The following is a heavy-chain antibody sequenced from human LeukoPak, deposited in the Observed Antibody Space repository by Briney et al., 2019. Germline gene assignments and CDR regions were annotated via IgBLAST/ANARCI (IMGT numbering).Heavy chain of an antibody. CDR2: IYYTGNT. D-gene: IGHD3/OR15-3a*01. J-gene: IGHJ4*02. CDR1: GVSTSSSNSY. CDR3: ARQTGSGLFTLP. Sequence: SETLSLTCTVSGVSTSSSNSYWGWIRQPPGKGLEWIGSIYYTGNTYYNASLKSRVTISIDTSNNQISLRLISVTATDTAMYYCARQTGSGLFTLPGGQGTLVTVSS. V-gene: IGHV4-39*01.